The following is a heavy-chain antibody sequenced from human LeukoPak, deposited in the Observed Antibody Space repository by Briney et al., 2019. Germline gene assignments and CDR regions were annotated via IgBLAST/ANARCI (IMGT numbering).Heavy chain of an antibody. CDR2: IRNKADGYTT. Sequence: GGSLRLSCVASGFTFSPHYMDWVRQSPGQGLEWVGLIRNKADGYTTVYAASVKGRFTISRDDSKNSVYLQMDSLKTEDTAVYYCGDLGSTGTDHWGQGTLVTVSS. CDR1: GFTFSPHY. D-gene: IGHD4-17*01. CDR3: GDLGSTGTDH. V-gene: IGHV3-72*01. J-gene: IGHJ4*02.